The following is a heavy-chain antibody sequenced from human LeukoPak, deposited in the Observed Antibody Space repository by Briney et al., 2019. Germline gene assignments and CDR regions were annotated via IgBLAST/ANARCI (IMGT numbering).Heavy chain of an antibody. D-gene: IGHD5-18*01. V-gene: IGHV4-59*08. CDR1: GGSISSYY. CDR3: ARHVGYGNNWFDP. J-gene: IGHJ5*02. CDR2: IYYSGST. Sequence: PSETLSLTCTVSGGSISSYYGSWIRQPPGKGLEWIGYIYYSGSTTYNPSLKSRVTISVDTSKNQFSLKLRSVTAADTAVYYCARHVGYGNNWFDPWGQGTLVTVSS.